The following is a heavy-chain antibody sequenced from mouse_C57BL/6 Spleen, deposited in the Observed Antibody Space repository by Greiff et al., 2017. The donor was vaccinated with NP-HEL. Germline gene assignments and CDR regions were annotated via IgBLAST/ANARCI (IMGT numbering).Heavy chain of an antibody. D-gene: IGHD1-1*01. CDR3: ARTSYYGSRGAMDY. J-gene: IGHJ4*01. CDR2: IYPGDGDT. V-gene: IGHV1-80*01. Sequence: QVQLKQSGAELVKPGASVKISCKASGYAFSSYWMNWVKQRPGKGLEWIGQIYPGDGDTNYNGKFKGKATLTADKSSSTAYMQLSSLTSEDSAVYFCARTSYYGSRGAMDYWGQGTSVTVSS. CDR1: GYAFSSYW.